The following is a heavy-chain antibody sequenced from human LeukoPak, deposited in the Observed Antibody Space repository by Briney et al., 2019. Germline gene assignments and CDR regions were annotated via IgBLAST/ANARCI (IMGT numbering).Heavy chain of an antibody. CDR1: GFTFSSYA. Sequence: PGGSLRLSCAASGFTFSSYAMHWVRQAPGKGLEWVAVISYDGSNKYYADSVKGRFTISRDNSENTLYLQMNSLRAEDTAVYYCARGLQLLMYGMDVWGQGTTVTVSS. CDR2: ISYDGSNK. CDR3: ARGLQLLMYGMDV. V-gene: IGHV3-30-3*01. J-gene: IGHJ6*02. D-gene: IGHD2-2*01.